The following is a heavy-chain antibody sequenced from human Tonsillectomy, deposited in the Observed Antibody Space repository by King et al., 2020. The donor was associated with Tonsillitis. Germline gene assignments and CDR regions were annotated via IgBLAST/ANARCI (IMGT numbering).Heavy chain of an antibody. J-gene: IGHJ3*02. CDR2: ISYDGSNK. CDR1: GFTFSSYG. CDR3: VSKYSSSWYNFNAFDI. D-gene: IGHD6-13*01. V-gene: IGHV3-30*03. Sequence: VQLVESGGGVVQPGRSLRLSCAASGFTFSSYGMHWVRQAPGKGLEWVAVISYDGSNKYYADSVKGRFTISRDNSKNTLYLQMHSLRDEDTSVYYCVSKYSSSWYNFNAFDIWGQGTMVTVSS.